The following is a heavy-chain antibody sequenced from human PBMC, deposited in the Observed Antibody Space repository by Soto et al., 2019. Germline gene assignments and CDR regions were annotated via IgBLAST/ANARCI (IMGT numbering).Heavy chain of an antibody. D-gene: IGHD6-6*01. J-gene: IGHJ6*02. CDR1: GGTSSSYA. CDR3: ARSIAALSDYYYYGMDV. V-gene: IGHV1-69*13. CDR2: IIPIFGTA. Sequence: GASVKVSCKASGGTSSSYAISWVRQAPGQGLEWMGGIIPIFGTANYAQKFQGRVTITADESTSTAYMELSSLRSEDTAVYYCARSIAALSDYYYYGMDVWGQGTTVTVS.